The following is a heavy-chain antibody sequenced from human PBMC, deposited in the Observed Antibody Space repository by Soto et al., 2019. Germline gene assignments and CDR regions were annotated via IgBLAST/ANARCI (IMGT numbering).Heavy chain of an antibody. D-gene: IGHD6-13*01. Sequence: LSLTCTVSGGSISSNYWTWIRQPPGKGLEWIGYVYNSGSTNYNPSLKSRVTISEDTSKSQFSLKVNSMTAADTAVYYCARYRREAVAGYTLDNWGQGTPVTVSS. CDR3: ARYRREAVAGYTLDN. CDR2: VYNSGST. V-gene: IGHV4-59*01. CDR1: GGSISSNY. J-gene: IGHJ4*02.